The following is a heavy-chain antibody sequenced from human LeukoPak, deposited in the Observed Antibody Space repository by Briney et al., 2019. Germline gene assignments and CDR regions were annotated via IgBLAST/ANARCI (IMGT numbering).Heavy chain of an antibody. CDR1: GGSISSSNW. J-gene: IGHJ4*02. CDR2: IYYSGST. V-gene: IGHV4-4*02. CDR3: ARGRQYYESSGYHRHKYYLDY. D-gene: IGHD3-22*01. Sequence: PSGTLSLTCAVSGGSISSSNWWSWVRQPPGKGLTWIGYIYYSGSTSYNPSLKSRVTISLDTSKNQFSLKLRSVTAADTAVYYCARGRQYYESSGYHRHKYYLDYWGQGALVTVSS.